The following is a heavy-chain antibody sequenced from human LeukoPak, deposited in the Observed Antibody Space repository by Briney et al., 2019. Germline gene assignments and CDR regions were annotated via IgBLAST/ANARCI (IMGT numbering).Heavy chain of an antibody. CDR1: GGSISSYY. CDR3: ARHPHQGRPYDYGSGLHFDY. J-gene: IGHJ4*02. Sequence: SETLSLTCTVSGGSISSYYWSWIRQPPGKGLEWIGYIYYSGSTNYNPSLKSRVTISVDTSKNQFSLKLSSVTAADTAVYYCARHPHQGRPYDYGSGLHFDYWGQGTLVTVSS. V-gene: IGHV4-59*08. D-gene: IGHD3-10*01. CDR2: IYYSGST.